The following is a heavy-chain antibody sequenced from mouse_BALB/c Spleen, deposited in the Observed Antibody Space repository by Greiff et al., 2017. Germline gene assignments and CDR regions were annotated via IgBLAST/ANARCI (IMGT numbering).Heavy chain of an antibody. Sequence: EVQLVESGGGLVKPGGSLKLSCAASGFTFSSYAMSWVRQSPEKRLEWVAEISSGGSYTYYPDTVTGRFTITRDNAKNTLYLEMSSLRSEDTAMYYCARYYYGSSYDYYAMDYWGQGTSVTVSS. J-gene: IGHJ4*01. V-gene: IGHV5-9-4*01. D-gene: IGHD1-1*01. CDR2: ISSGGSYT. CDR3: ARYYYGSSYDYYAMDY. CDR1: GFTFSSYA.